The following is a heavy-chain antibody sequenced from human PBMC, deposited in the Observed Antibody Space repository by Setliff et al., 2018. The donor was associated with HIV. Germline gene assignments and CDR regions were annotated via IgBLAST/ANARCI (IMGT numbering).Heavy chain of an antibody. CDR3: AMFSSSSG. Sequence: PGGSLRLSCAASGFSFSSHWMTWVRQAPGKGLEWVSGINNDTTTTTYADSVKGRFSISRDNAKNTLYLQMNGLRGEDTAVYYCAMFSSSSGWGQGTQVTVSS. D-gene: IGHD6-6*01. CDR2: INNDTTTT. CDR1: GFSFSSHW. J-gene: IGHJ4*02. V-gene: IGHV3-74*01.